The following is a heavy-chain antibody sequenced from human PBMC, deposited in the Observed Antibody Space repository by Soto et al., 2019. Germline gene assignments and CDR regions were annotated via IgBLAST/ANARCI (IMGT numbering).Heavy chain of an antibody. Sequence: GGSLTLSCAASGSAFRTHGMHWVRQAPGKGLEWVAVIFGYESKKYYADSVKGRFTISKDNSKNTLFLQMNTLRAEDTAVYYCARGAVAAGDFDYWGQGTLVTVS. CDR1: GSAFRTHG. V-gene: IGHV3-33*01. CDR3: ARGAVAAGDFDY. D-gene: IGHD2-15*01. J-gene: IGHJ4*02. CDR2: IFGYESKK.